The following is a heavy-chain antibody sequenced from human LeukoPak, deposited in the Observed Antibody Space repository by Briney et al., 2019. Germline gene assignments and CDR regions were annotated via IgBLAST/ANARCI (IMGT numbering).Heavy chain of an antibody. Sequence: ASVKVSCKASGGTFSSYAISWVRQAPGQGLEWMGGIIPIFGTANYARKFQGRVTITADKSTSTAYMELSSLRAEDTAVYYCARELLWFGELLGMDVWGKGTTVTVSS. J-gene: IGHJ6*03. V-gene: IGHV1-69*06. CDR1: GGTFSSYA. CDR3: ARELLWFGELLGMDV. CDR2: IIPIFGTA. D-gene: IGHD3-10*01.